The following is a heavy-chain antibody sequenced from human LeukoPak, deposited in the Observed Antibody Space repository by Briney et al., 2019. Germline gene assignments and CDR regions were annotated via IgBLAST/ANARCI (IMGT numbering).Heavy chain of an antibody. CDR1: GGSFSGYY. Sequence: SETLSLTCAVYGGSFSGYYWSWIRRPPGKGLEWIGEINHSGSTNYNPSLKSRVTISVDTPKNQFSLKLSSVTAADTAVYYCARDRGYSGYDSYFDYWGQGTLVTVSS. CDR2: INHSGST. D-gene: IGHD5-12*01. J-gene: IGHJ4*02. CDR3: ARDRGYSGYDSYFDY. V-gene: IGHV4-34*01.